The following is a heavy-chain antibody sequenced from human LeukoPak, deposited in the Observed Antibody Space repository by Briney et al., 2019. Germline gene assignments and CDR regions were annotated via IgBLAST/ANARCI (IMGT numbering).Heavy chain of an antibody. CDR3: ARGAQYYSNYYFDS. V-gene: IGHV4-30-4*02. Sequence: SETLSLTCTVSGGSISSGDYYWSWIRQPPGKGLEWIGYIYYSGSTYYNPSLKSRVTISVDTSKNQFSLKLSSVTAADTAVYYCARGAQYYSNYYFDSWDQGTLVTVSS. CDR2: IYYSGST. CDR1: GGSISSGDYY. J-gene: IGHJ4*02. D-gene: IGHD4-11*01.